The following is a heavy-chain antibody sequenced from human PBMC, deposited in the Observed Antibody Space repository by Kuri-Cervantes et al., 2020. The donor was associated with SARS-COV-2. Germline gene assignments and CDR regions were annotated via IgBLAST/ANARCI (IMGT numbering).Heavy chain of an antibody. Sequence: GSLRLSCTVSGGSISSYYWSWIRQPPGKGLEWIGYIYYSGSTNYNPSLKSRVTISVDPSKNQFSLKLSSVTAADTAVYYCARDSPEYSSSSSVPFDYWGQGTLVTVSS. CDR1: GGSISSYY. D-gene: IGHD6-6*01. J-gene: IGHJ4*02. CDR3: ARDSPEYSSSSSVPFDY. CDR2: IYYSGST. V-gene: IGHV4-59*01.